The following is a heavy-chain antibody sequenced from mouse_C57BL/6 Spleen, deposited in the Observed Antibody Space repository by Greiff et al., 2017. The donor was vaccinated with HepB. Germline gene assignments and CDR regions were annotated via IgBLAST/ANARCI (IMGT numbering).Heavy chain of an antibody. J-gene: IGHJ4*01. CDR1: GFTFSDYG. CDR3: ARRAYNSNYDYYAMDY. Sequence: DVHLVESGGGLVKPGGSLKLSCAASGFTFSDYGMHWVRQAPEKGLEWVAYISSGSSTIYYADTVKGRFTISRDNAKNTLFLQMTSLRSEDTAMYYCARRAYNSNYDYYAMDYWGQGTSVTVSS. D-gene: IGHD2-5*01. CDR2: ISSGSSTI. V-gene: IGHV5-17*01.